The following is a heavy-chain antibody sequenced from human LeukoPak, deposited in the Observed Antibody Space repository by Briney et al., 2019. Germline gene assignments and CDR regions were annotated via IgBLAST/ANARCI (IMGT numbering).Heavy chain of an antibody. Sequence: QPGGSLRLSCAASGFTFSSYWMHWVRQAPGKGLVWVSRINSDGSSTSYADSVKARFTISRDNAKNTLYLQMNSLRAEDTAVYYCARVQSGYGTNWFDPWGQGTLVTVSS. V-gene: IGHV3-74*01. CDR2: INSDGSST. D-gene: IGHD3-22*01. CDR3: ARVQSGYGTNWFDP. J-gene: IGHJ5*02. CDR1: GFTFSSYW.